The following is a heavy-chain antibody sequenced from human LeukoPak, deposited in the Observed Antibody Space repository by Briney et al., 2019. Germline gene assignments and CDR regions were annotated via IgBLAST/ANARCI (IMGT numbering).Heavy chain of an antibody. J-gene: IGHJ5*02. CDR3: ARGRYDYVWGSYYNWLDP. CDR1: GYTFTSYG. Sequence: ASVKVSCKASGYTFTSYGISWVRQAPGQGLEWMVWMNPNSGNTGYAQKFQGRVTMTRNTSISTAYMELSSLRSEDTAVYYCARGRYDYVWGSYYNWLDPWGQGTLVTVSS. V-gene: IGHV1-8*02. CDR2: MNPNSGNT. D-gene: IGHD3-16*01.